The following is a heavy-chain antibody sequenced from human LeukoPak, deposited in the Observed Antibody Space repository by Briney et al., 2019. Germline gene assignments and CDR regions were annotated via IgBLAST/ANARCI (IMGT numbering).Heavy chain of an antibody. CDR2: IVVGSSNT. CDR1: GFTFTSSA. D-gene: IGHD2-15*01. CDR3: AAGYCSGGSCYPYYYYGMDV. Sequence: ASVKVSCKASGFTFTSSAVQWVRQARGQRLEWIGWIVVGSSNTNYAQKFQERVTITRDMSTSTAYMELSSLRSEDTAEYYCAAGYCSGGSCYPYYYYGMDVWGQGTTVTVSS. J-gene: IGHJ6*02. V-gene: IGHV1-58*01.